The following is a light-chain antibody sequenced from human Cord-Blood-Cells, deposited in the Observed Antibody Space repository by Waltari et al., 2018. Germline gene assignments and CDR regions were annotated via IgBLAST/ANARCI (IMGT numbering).Light chain of an antibody. V-gene: IGLV1-40*01. CDR3: QSYDSSLSGSV. CDR2: GNS. CDR1: SSNIGAGYD. J-gene: IGLJ2*01. Sequence: QSVLTQPPSVSGAPGQRVNISCTGSSSNIGAGYDVHWYQQLLGTAPKLLIYGNSNRPSGVPDRFSGSKSGTSASLAITGLQAEDEADYYCQSYDSSLSGSVFGGGTKLTVL.